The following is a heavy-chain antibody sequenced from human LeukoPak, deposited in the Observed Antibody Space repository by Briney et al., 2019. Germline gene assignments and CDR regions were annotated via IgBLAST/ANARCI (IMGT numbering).Heavy chain of an antibody. CDR1: GFSLSTYGVG. CDR3: AHRLRCGSTTCYAMYAFDI. J-gene: IGHJ3*02. D-gene: IGHD2-2*01. CDR2: IYWDDDK. Sequence: SGPTLVNPTQTLTLTCTFSGFSLSTYGVGVGWIRQPPGKALEWLALIYWDDDKGYSPSLKSRLTITKDTSKNQVVLTMTNIDPVDTATYYCAHRLRCGSTTCYAMYAFDIWGQGTVVTVSS. V-gene: IGHV2-5*02.